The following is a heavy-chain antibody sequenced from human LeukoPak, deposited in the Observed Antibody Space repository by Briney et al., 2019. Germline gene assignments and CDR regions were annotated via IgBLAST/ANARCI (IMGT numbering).Heavy chain of an antibody. Sequence: PGGSLRLSCAASGFTFSSYAMSWVRQAPGKGLEWVAYITISTGIIYYADSVKGRFTISRDNAKNSLYLQMNSLRAEDTAVYYCARALVGPYVYWFDPWGQGTLVTVSS. CDR3: ARALVGPYVYWFDP. CDR1: GFTFSSYA. CDR2: ITISTGII. V-gene: IGHV3-48*01. D-gene: IGHD3-16*01. J-gene: IGHJ5*02.